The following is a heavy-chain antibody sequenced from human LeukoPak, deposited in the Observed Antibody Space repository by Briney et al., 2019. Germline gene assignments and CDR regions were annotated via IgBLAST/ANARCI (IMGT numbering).Heavy chain of an antibody. CDR1: GGSFSAYH. CDR2: INHSGST. V-gene: IGHV4-34*01. D-gene: IGHD1-1*01. Sequence: PSETLSLTCGVYGGSFSAYHWNWIRQPPGKGLEWIGEINHSGSTNYNPSLKSRVTISVDTSKNQFSLKLSSVTAADTAVYYCARGRTTGTSKHFDYWGQGTLVTVSS. J-gene: IGHJ4*02. CDR3: ARGRTTGTSKHFDY.